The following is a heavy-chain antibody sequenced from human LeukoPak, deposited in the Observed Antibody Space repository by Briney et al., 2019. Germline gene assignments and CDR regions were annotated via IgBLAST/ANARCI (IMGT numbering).Heavy chain of an antibody. V-gene: IGHV3-30*02. CDR1: GFTFSSYG. D-gene: IGHD3-10*01. J-gene: IGHJ4*02. CDR3: TGNYYGSGSYADFDY. CDR2: IRYDGSNK. Sequence: GGSLRPSCAASGFTFSSYGMHWVRQAPGKGLEWVAFIRYDGSNKYYADSVKGRFTISRDNSKNTLYLQMNSLRAEDTAVYYCTGNYYGSGSYADFDYWGQGTLVTVSS.